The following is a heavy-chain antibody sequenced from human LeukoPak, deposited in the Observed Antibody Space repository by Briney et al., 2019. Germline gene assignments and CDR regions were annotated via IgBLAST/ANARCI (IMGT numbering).Heavy chain of an antibody. CDR1: GYTFTSYG. D-gene: IGHD6-6*01. CDR2: MNPNSGNT. Sequence: ASVKVSCKASGYTFTSYGISWVRQAPGQGLEWMGWMNPNSGNTGYAQKFQGRVTMTRNTSISTAYMELSCLRSEDTAVYYCARAVKSDIAARRGRYYGMDVWGQGTTVTVSS. V-gene: IGHV1-8*02. J-gene: IGHJ6*02. CDR3: ARAVKSDIAARRGRYYGMDV.